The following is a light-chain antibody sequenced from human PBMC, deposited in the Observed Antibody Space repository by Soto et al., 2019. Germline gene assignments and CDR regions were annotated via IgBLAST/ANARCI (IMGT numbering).Light chain of an antibody. V-gene: IGKV1-27*01. J-gene: IGKJ1*01. Sequence: DIQMTQSPSSLSASVGDRVTITCRASQGISTYLAWYQQKPGKVPKLLIYAASTLQSGVPSRFSGSGSGTDFTLTISSLQPEDVANYYIQKYNGAPWTFGQGTKVEIK. CDR2: AAS. CDR1: QGISTY. CDR3: QKYNGAPWT.